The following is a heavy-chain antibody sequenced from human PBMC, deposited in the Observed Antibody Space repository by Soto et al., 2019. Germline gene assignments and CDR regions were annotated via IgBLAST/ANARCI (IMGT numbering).Heavy chain of an antibody. CDR3: ARNLIVVVITRVGPYGMDV. J-gene: IGHJ6*02. D-gene: IGHD3-22*01. V-gene: IGHV4-34*01. Sequence: SETLSLTCAVYGGSFSGYYWSWIRQPPGKGLEWIGEINHSGSTNYNPSLKSRVTISVDTSKNQFSLKLSSVTAADTAVYYCARNLIVVVITRVGPYGMDVWGQGTTVTVSS. CDR2: INHSGST. CDR1: GGSFSGYY.